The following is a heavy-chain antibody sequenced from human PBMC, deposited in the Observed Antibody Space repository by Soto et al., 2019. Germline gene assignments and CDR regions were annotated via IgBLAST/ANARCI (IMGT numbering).Heavy chain of an antibody. J-gene: IGHJ6*02. CDR1: GFTFSSYG. V-gene: IGHV3-30*18. CDR2: ISYDGSNK. Sequence: QVQLVESGGGVVQPGRSLRLSCAASGFTFSSYGMHCVRQAPGKGLEWVAVISYDGSNKYYADSVKGRFTISRDNSKNTLYLQLNSLRAEDTAVYYCAKDLSDLTYYYGSGSYSYYGMDVWGQGTTVTVSS. CDR3: AKDLSDLTYYYGSGSYSYYGMDV. D-gene: IGHD3-10*01.